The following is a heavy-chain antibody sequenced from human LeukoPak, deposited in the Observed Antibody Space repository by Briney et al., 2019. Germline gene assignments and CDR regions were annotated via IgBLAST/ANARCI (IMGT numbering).Heavy chain of an antibody. V-gene: IGHV1-2*02. D-gene: IGHD6-13*01. CDR3: ARGHGAAAGPHYYYYMDV. J-gene: IGHJ6*03. CDR2: INPNSGGT. CDR1: GYTFTGYY. Sequence: ASVKVSCKASGYTFTGYYMHWVRQAPGQGLEWMGWINPNSGGTNYAQKFQGRVTMTRDTSISTAYMELSRLRSDDTAVYYCARGHGAAAGPHYYYYMDVWGKGTMVTVSS.